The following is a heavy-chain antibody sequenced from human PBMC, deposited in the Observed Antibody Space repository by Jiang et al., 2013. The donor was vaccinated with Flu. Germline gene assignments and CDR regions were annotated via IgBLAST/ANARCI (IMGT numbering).Heavy chain of an antibody. Sequence: SGFTFSSNAMSWVRQAPGKGLEWVSGISGSGGNTYYADSVKGRFTISRDNSKNTLYLQMNSLRVEDTAVYYCAKTRVATVGRKGDFFDSWGQGTLVTVSS. J-gene: IGHJ4*02. CDR3: AKTRVATVGRKGDFFDS. CDR1: GFTFSSNA. D-gene: IGHD4-23*01. V-gene: IGHV3-23*01. CDR2: ISGSGGNT.